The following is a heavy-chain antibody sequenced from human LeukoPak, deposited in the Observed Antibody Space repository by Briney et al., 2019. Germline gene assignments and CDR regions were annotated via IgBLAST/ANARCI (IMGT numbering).Heavy chain of an antibody. CDR1: GYSIRSGYF. CDR3: ARARRPYSSGWDFFDY. CDR2: IYHSGST. V-gene: IGHV4-38-2*02. D-gene: IGHD6-19*01. Sequence: SETLSLTCTDSGYSIRSGYFWGWIRQPPGKGLEWIGSIYHSGSTYFNPSLKSRVTISVDTSKNQFSLKLSSVTAADTAVYFCARARRPYSSGWDFFDYWGQGTLVTVSS. J-gene: IGHJ4*02.